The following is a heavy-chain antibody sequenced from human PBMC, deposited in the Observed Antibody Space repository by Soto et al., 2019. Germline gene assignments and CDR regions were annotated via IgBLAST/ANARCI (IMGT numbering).Heavy chain of an antibody. CDR2: IYYSGST. Sequence: PSETLSLTCTVSGGSISSYYWSWIRQPPGKGLEWIGYIYYSGSTNYNPSLKSRVTISVDTSKNQFSLKLSSVTAADTAVYYCARVPSLTTVVTPYYYYGMDVWGQGTTVNVSS. CDR1: GGSISSYY. D-gene: IGHD4-17*01. V-gene: IGHV4-59*01. CDR3: ARVPSLTTVVTPYYYYGMDV. J-gene: IGHJ6*02.